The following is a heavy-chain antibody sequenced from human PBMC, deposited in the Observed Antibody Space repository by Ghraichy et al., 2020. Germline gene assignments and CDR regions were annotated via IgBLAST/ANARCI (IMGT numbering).Heavy chain of an antibody. V-gene: IGHV3-23*01. Sequence: GGSLRLSCAASGFTFSSYAMSWVRQAPGKGLEWVSAISGSGGSTYYADSVKGRFTISRDNSKNTLYLQMNSLRAEDTAVYYCAKGLEDMGDSSGFGVVHAFDIWGQGTMVTVSS. J-gene: IGHJ3*02. CDR2: ISGSGGST. D-gene: IGHD3-22*01. CDR3: AKGLEDMGDSSGFGVVHAFDI. CDR1: GFTFSSYA.